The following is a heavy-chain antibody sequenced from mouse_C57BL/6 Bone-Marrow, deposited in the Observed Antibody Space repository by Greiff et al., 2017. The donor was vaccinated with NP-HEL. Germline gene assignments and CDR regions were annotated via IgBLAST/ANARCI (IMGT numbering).Heavy chain of an antibody. V-gene: IGHV1-62-2*01. J-gene: IGHJ3*01. CDR3: ARHEDDSWFAY. D-gene: IGHD2-4*01. Sequence: QVQLQQSGAELVKPGESVKLSCKASGYTFTEYPIHWVKQSPGQGLEWIGWFYPGSGSIKYNEKFKDKATLTTDKSSSTMYMELSRLTAEDSAVCFCARHEDDSWFAYWGQGTLVTVSA. CDR1: GYTFTEYP. CDR2: FYPGSGSI.